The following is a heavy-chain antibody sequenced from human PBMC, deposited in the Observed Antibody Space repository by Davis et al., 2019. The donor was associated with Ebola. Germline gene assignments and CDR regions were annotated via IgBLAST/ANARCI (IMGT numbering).Heavy chain of an antibody. CDR3: ARRGGWSGAFLDY. CDR1: GYTFTTYW. J-gene: IGHJ4*02. D-gene: IGHD3-3*02. V-gene: IGHV5-51*01. CDR2: IYPGDSDT. Sequence: KVSCKGSGYTFTTYWIGWVRQMPGKGLEWMGIIYPGDSDTRYSPSFQGQVTISADKSISTAYLQWSSLKASDTAMYYCARRGGWSGAFLDYWGQGTLGTVSS.